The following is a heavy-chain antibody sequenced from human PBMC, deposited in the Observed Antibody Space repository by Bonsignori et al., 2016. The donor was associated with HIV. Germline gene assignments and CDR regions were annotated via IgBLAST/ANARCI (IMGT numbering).Heavy chain of an antibody. Sequence: WIRQPPGKGLEWVANIKQDESEKYYVDSVKGRFTISRDNAKNSLYLQMNSLRAEDTAVYYCARNPDYYDSSGYYDSDYYYYMDVWGRGTTVTVSS. CDR3: ARNPDYYDSSGYYDSDYYYYMDV. J-gene: IGHJ6*03. CDR2: IKQDESEK. V-gene: IGHV3-7*03. D-gene: IGHD3-22*01.